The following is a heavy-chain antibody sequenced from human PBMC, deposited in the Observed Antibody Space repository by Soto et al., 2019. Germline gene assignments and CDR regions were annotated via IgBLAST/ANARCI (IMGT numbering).Heavy chain of an antibody. D-gene: IGHD3-3*01. CDR2: ISGSGGST. J-gene: IGHJ5*02. CDR3: AKDLRVFDFWP. Sequence: GGSLRLSCAAFGFTFSSYAMSWVRQAPGKGLEWVSAISGSGGSTYYADSVKGRFTISRDNSKNTLYLQMNSLRAEDTAEYYCAKDLRVFDFWPWGQGTLVTVSS. V-gene: IGHV3-23*01. CDR1: GFTFSSYA.